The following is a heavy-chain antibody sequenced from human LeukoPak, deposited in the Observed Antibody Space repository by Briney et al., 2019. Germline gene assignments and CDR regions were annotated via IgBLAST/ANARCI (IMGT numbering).Heavy chain of an antibody. V-gene: IGHV4-39*07. CDR2: IYYSGNA. J-gene: IGHJ5*02. CDR1: GGSISSSSYY. Sequence: SETLSLTCTVSGGSISSSSYYWGWHRQPPGKGREWSGSIYYSGNAYNNPSRKRRVTISVKTTKKQFSRKGSSGKAAGRAGDYCARGYQLLFSWFDPWGQGTLVTVSS. D-gene: IGHD2-2*01. CDR3: ARGYQLLFSWFDP.